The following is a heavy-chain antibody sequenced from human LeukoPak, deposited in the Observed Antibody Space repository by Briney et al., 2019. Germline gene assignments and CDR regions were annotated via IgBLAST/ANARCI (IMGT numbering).Heavy chain of an antibody. CDR3: AVVVPAERKFDY. CDR2: IIPIFGTA. D-gene: IGHD2-2*01. J-gene: IGHJ4*02. Sequence: SVKVSCKASGGTFSSYAISWVRQAPGQGLEWMGGIIPIFGTANYAQKFQGRVTITTDESTSTAYMELSSLRSEDTAVYYCAVVVPAERKFDYWGKGTLVTVSS. V-gene: IGHV1-69*05. CDR1: GGTFSSYA.